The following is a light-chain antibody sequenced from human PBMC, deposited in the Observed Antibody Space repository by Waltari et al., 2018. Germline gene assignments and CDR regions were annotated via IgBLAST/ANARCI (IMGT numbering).Light chain of an antibody. CDR3: LLSYTGFGAV. J-gene: IGLJ7*01. Sequence: QAVVTQEPSLTVSPGGTGNLTCGSSTRPVPSGPYSSGFQQKPGQAPRTLIYDTTDKPSWTPARFSGSLLGGKAALTLSGAQPEDEAEYYCLLSYTGFGAVFGGGTQLTVL. CDR1: TRPVPSGPY. CDR2: DTT. V-gene: IGLV7-46*01.